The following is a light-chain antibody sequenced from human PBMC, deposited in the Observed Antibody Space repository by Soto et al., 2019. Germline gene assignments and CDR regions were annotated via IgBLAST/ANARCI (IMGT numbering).Light chain of an antibody. Sequence: EIVLTQSPGTLSLSPGERATLSCRASQSVSSSYLAWYQQKPGQAPRLLIYGASSRATGIPDRFSGSGSGTGFTLTISRLEPEDFAVYYCQQYGSSPPTCGPGTKVDIK. CDR2: GAS. CDR3: QQYGSSPPT. CDR1: QSVSSSY. J-gene: IGKJ3*01. V-gene: IGKV3-20*01.